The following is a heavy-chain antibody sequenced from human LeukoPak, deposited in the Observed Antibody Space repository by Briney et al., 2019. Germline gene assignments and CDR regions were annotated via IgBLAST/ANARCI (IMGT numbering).Heavy chain of an antibody. J-gene: IGHJ3*01. D-gene: IGHD2-2*01. CDR1: GYSITNYW. CDR3: ARDGPVPATADAFDF. V-gene: IGHV5-51*01. CDR2: IHPGDSNI. Sequence: PGESLKISCKGSGYSITNYWIGWVRQMPGKGLEWMGIIHPGDSNIRNSPSFHGQVTISADKSISTVYLQWSSLKASDTAMYYCARDGPVPATADAFDFWGQGTMVTVSS.